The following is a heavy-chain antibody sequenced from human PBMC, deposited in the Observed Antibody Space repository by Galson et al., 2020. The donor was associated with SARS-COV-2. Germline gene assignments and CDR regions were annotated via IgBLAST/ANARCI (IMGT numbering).Heavy chain of an antibody. CDR2: IIPTGYTT. D-gene: IGHD2-8*01. CDR3: ARRSTPSSNVPANYFGY. J-gene: IGHJ4*02. CDR1: GFTFNTYA. V-gene: IGHV3-23*01. Sequence: GGSLRLSCAASGFTFNTYAMSWVRQAPGKGLEWVSTIIPTGYTTYYADSVKGRFTISRDDSQNTLYLQLDTLRAEDTAIYYCARRSTPSSNVPANYFGYWGQGTLVTVSS.